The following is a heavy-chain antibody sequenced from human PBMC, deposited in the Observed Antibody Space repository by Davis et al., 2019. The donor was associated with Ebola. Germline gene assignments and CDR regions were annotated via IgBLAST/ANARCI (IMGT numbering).Heavy chain of an antibody. CDR2: ISYDGSNK. V-gene: IGHV3-30*18. J-gene: IGHJ4*02. CDR1: GFTFSSYG. Sequence: PGGSLRLSCAAPGFTFSSYGMHWVRQAPGKGLEWVAVISYDGSNKYYADSVKGRFTISRDNSKNTLYLQMNSLRAEDTAVYYCAKAPPYGDSDYWGQGTLVTVSS. CDR3: AKAPPYGDSDY. D-gene: IGHD4-17*01.